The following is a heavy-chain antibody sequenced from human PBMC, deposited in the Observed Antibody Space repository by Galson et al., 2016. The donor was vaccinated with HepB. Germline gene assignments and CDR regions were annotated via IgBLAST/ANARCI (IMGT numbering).Heavy chain of an antibody. J-gene: IGHJ6*02. CDR3: ARSRYRLDV. CDR1: GGSVSSGSYY. CDR2: ISYSGRT. V-gene: IGHV4-61*01. Sequence: SETLSLTCTVSGGSVSSGSYYWSWIRQPPGKGLEWIGYISYSGRTNYNPSLKSRVTISVDTSKNQFSLKVSSVTAADTAVYYCARSRYRLDVWGQGTTVTVSS.